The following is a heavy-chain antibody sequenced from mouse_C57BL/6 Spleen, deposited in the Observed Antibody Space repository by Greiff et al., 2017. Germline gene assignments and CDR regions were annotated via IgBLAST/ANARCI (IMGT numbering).Heavy chain of an antibody. CDR3: ARKEYGNPFDY. D-gene: IGHD2-10*02. Sequence: VQLQQSGPELVKPGASVKISCKASGYTFTDYYMNWVKQSHGKSLEWIGDINPNNGGTSYNQKFKGKATLTVDKSSSTAYMELRSLTAEDSAVYYCARKEYGNPFDYWGQGTTLTVSS. CDR1: GYTFTDYY. CDR2: INPNNGGT. J-gene: IGHJ2*01. V-gene: IGHV1-26*01.